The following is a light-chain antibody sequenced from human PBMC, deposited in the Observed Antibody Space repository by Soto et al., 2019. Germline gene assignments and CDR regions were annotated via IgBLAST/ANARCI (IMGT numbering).Light chain of an antibody. CDR2: GAS. V-gene: IGKV3D-15*03. J-gene: IGKJ4*01. CDR1: QNVDSD. Sequence: EIVMTQSPATLSVSPVERATLSCRSSQNVDSDYLAWYQQKPGRAPRLLIFGASIRATGIPARFSGSGSGTEFTLTIDTLQSEDFAVYYCQQYNIWPLTFGGGTKVDI. CDR3: QQYNIWPLT.